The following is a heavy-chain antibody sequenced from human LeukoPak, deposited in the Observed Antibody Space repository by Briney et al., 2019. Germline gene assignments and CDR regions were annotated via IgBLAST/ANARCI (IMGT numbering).Heavy chain of an antibody. CDR3: ARGKLTHGDYDAADY. V-gene: IGHV1-8*01. D-gene: IGHD4-17*01. CDR1: GYTFTSYD. J-gene: IGHJ4*02. Sequence: GASVKVSCKASGYTFTSYDVNWVRQATGQGLEWMGWMNPKSGNAGYAQKFQGRVIMTRDASTTIAYMELSSLTSEDTAVYYCARGKLTHGDYDAADYWGQGTLVTASS. CDR2: MNPKSGNA.